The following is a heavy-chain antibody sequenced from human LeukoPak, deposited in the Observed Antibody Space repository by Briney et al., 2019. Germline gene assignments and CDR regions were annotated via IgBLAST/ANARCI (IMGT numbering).Heavy chain of an antibody. CDR1: GFTFSSYA. V-gene: IGHV3-64D*06. D-gene: IGHD2-2*01. CDR3: VKENTSWRMVYFDY. Sequence: GGSLRLSCTACGFTFSSYAMHWVRQAPGKGLEYASAISSNGGSTYYADSVKGRFTISRDNSKNTLYLQMSSLRAEDTAVYYCVKENTSWRMVYFDYWGQGTLVTVSS. CDR2: ISSNGGST. J-gene: IGHJ4*02.